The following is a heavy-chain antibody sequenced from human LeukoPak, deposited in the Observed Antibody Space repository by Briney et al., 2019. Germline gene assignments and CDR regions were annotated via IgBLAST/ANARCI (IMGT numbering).Heavy chain of an antibody. CDR3: ARALNPLPGTYYFDY. Sequence: SETLSLTCTVSGASINSHYWSWIRQPAGRGLEWIGRIYISGSTNYNSSLQSRVTMSVDTSKNQFSLKLTSVTAADTAVYYCARALNPLPGTYYFDYWGQGTLVTVSS. D-gene: IGHD2-15*01. CDR2: IYISGST. V-gene: IGHV4-4*07. J-gene: IGHJ4*02. CDR1: GASINSHY.